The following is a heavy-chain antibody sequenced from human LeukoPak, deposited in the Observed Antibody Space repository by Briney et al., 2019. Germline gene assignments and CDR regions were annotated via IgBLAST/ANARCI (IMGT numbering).Heavy chain of an antibody. CDR2: VFYSGST. D-gene: IGHD6-19*01. CDR1: GGSISRYY. Sequence: SETLSLTCTVSGGSISRYYWSWIRQPPGKGLEWIGYVFYSGSTNYNPSLKSRVTISVDTSKNQISLKLTSVTAADTAVYYCARHPSAVAGKTFDCWGQGTLVTVSS. V-gene: IGHV4-59*08. CDR3: ARHPSAVAGKTFDC. J-gene: IGHJ4*02.